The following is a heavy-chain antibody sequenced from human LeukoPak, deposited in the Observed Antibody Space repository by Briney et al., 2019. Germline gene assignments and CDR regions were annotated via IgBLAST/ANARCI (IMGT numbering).Heavy chain of an antibody. CDR1: GGSISSYY. D-gene: IGHD3-3*01. J-gene: IGHJ3*02. CDR2: IYYSGST. Sequence: PSETLSLTCTVSGGSISSYYWSWIRQPPGKGLEWIGYIYYSGSTNYNPSLKSRVTISVDTSKNQFSLKLSSVTAADTAVYYCARATLYYAAFDIWGQGTMVAVSS. CDR3: ARATLYYAAFDI. V-gene: IGHV4-59*08.